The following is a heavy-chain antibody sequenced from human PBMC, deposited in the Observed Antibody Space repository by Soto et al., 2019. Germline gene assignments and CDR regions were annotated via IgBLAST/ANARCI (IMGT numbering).Heavy chain of an antibody. CDR3: ASGIVAATPRPYSDAFDI. D-gene: IGHD1-26*01. CDR1: GGTFSSYA. CDR2: IIPIFGTA. V-gene: IGHV1-69*06. Sequence: SVKVSCKASGGTFSSYAISWVRQAPGQGLEWMGGIIPIFGTANYAQKFQGRVTITADKSTSTAYMELSSLRSEDTAVYYCASGIVAATPRPYSDAFDIWGQGTMVTVSS. J-gene: IGHJ3*02.